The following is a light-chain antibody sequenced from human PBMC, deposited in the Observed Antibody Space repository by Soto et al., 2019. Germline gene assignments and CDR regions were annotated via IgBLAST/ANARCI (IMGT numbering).Light chain of an antibody. J-gene: IGKJ5*01. CDR2: AAS. CDR1: QSISSW. Sequence: DIQMTQSPSSVSASVGDRVTITCRASQSISSWLAWYQQKPGTVPKLLIYAASSLQSGVPSRFSGSGVGTEFTLTITSLQPEDFATYYCQQGDSFPITFGQGTRLEI. CDR3: QQGDSFPIT. V-gene: IGKV1-12*01.